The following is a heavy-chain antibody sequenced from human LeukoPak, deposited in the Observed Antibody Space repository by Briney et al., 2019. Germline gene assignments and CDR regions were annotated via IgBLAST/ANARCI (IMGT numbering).Heavy chain of an antibody. V-gene: IGHV1-18*01. CDR2: ISAYNGNT. D-gene: IGHD3-22*01. CDR3: ARGPQYYYDSSGTPHLDY. J-gene: IGHJ4*02. CDR1: GYTFTSYV. Sequence: ASVKVSCKASGYTFTSYVISWVRQAPGQGLEWMGWISAYNGNTNYAQKPQGRVTMTTDTSTSTAYMELRSLRSDDTAVYYCARGPQYYYDSSGTPHLDYWGQGTLVTVSS.